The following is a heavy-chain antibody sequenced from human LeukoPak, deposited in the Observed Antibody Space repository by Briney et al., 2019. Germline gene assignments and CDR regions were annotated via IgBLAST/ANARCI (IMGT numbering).Heavy chain of an antibody. D-gene: IGHD3-16*01. CDR2: IYYSGST. V-gene: IGHV4-61*05. CDR3: ARITVGGAFDI. Sequence: SETLSLTCTVSGGSISSSSYYWGWIRQPPGKGLEWIGYIYYSGSTNYNPSLKSRVTISVDTSKNQFSLKLSSVTAADTAVYYCARITVGGAFDIWGQGTMVTVSS. J-gene: IGHJ3*02. CDR1: GGSISSSSYY.